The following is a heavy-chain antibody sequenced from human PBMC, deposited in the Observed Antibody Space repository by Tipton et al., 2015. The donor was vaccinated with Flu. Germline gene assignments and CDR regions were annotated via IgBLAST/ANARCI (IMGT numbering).Heavy chain of an antibody. Sequence: PSRGLEWLGRTYYRSKWYNDYAVSVKSRITINPDTSKNQFSLQLNSVTPEDTAVYYCARVQGTAIAFDYGGQGTLVTVSS. D-gene: IGHD5-18*01. CDR3: ARVQGTAIAFDY. V-gene: IGHV6-1*01. J-gene: IGHJ4*02. CDR2: TYYRSKWYN.